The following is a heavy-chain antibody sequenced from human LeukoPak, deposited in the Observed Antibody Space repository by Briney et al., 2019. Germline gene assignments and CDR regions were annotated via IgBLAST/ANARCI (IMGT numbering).Heavy chain of an antibody. V-gene: IGHV1-46*01. Sequence: ASVKVSCKASGYTFTSYYMHWVRQAPGQGLEWMGIINPSGGSTSYAQRFQGRVTMTRDTSTSTVYMELSSLRSEDTAVYYCARDLSSWDSYGPDLVYFDYWGQGTLVTVSS. CDR3: ARDLSSWDSYGPDLVYFDY. CDR2: INPSGGST. CDR1: GYTFTSYY. J-gene: IGHJ4*02. D-gene: IGHD5-18*01.